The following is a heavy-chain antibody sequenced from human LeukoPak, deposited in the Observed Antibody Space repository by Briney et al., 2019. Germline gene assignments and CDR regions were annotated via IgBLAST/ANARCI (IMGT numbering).Heavy chain of an antibody. CDR3: ARLNSGSYWGSSFDY. Sequence: PGGSLRLSCAASGFTFSSYSMNWVRQAPGKGLEAVSSISSSSSYIYYADSVKGRFTISRDNAKNSLYLQMNSLRAEYTAVYYCARLNSGSYWGSSFDYWGRGTLVTVSS. D-gene: IGHD1-26*01. CDR2: ISSSSSYI. CDR1: GFTFSSYS. J-gene: IGHJ4*02. V-gene: IGHV3-21*01.